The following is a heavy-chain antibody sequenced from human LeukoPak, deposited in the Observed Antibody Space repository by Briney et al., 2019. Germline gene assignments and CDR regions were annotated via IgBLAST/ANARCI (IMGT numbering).Heavy chain of an antibody. CDR1: GFTFSSYG. D-gene: IGHD3-10*01. J-gene: IGHJ4*02. CDR2: ISYDGSNK. V-gene: IGHV3-30*18. CDR3: AKDPAWFRELLYGSFDY. Sequence: PGRSLRLSCAASGFTFSSYGMHWVRQAPGKGLEWVAVISYDGSNKYYADSVKGRFTISRDNSKNTLYLQMNSLRAEDTAVYYCAKDPAWFRELLYGSFDYWGQGTLVTVSS.